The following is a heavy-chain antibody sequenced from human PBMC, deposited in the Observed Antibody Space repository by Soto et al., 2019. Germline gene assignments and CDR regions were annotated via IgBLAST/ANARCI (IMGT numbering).Heavy chain of an antibody. D-gene: IGHD5-18*01. V-gene: IGHV1-69*05. Sequence: QVQLVQSGAEVKKPGSSVKVSCKASGGTFSSYAISWVRQAPELGLEWMGGIIPIFGTANYAQKFQGRVTITPDESTSTAYMQLSSLRSEDTAVYYCASSAMDHYYYGMDVWGQGTAVTVSS. J-gene: IGHJ6*02. CDR3: ASSAMDHYYYGMDV. CDR2: IIPIFGTA. CDR1: GGTFSSYA.